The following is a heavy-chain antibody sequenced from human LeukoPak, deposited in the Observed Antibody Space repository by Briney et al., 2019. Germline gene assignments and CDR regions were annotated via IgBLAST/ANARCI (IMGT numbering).Heavy chain of an antibody. Sequence: PGGSLRLSCAASGFTFKNYWMSWVRQAPGKGLEWVANIKQDGSEINYVDSVKGRFTISRDNAKNSLYLQMNSLRAEDTAVYYCARDYEQPGTWAYGHWGQGTLVTVSS. J-gene: IGHJ4*02. CDR2: IKQDGSEI. CDR3: ARDYEQPGTWAYGH. CDR1: GFTFKNYW. V-gene: IGHV3-7*05. D-gene: IGHD3-3*01.